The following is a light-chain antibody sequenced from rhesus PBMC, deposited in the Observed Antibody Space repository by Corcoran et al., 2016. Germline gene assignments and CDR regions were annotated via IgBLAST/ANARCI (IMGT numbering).Light chain of an antibody. V-gene: IGKV1-19*01. J-gene: IGKJ3*01. CDR3: QQYADLPFT. CDR2: YAY. Sequence: DIQMTQSPSSLSASVGDKVTITCHASQGINSWLAWYQKKPGKAPKPLISYAYSLQSGVPSRFSGRGSGTYYTLTISRLPPHYFATYSCQQYADLPFTFGPGPKLDIK. CDR1: QGINSW.